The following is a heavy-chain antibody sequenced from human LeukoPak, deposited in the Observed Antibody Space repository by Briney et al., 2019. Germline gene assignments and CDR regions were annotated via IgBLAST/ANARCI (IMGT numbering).Heavy chain of an antibody. V-gene: IGHV1-46*01. Sequence: ASVKVSCKASGYTFTSYYMHWVRQAPGQGLEWMGIINPSGGSTSYAQKFQGRVTMTRDTSTSTVYKELSSLRSEDTAVYYCARGMAGAGGYYYGMDVWGQGTTVTVSS. CDR3: ARGMAGAGGYYYGMDV. CDR2: INPSGGST. CDR1: GYTFTSYY. J-gene: IGHJ6*02. D-gene: IGHD6-19*01.